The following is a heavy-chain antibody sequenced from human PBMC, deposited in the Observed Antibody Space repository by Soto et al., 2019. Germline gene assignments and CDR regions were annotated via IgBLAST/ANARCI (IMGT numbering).Heavy chain of an antibody. J-gene: IGHJ4*02. CDR3: ARHTGRRDSTTYYDILTGYYIRPPLDFDY. V-gene: IGHV4-59*08. D-gene: IGHD3-9*01. Sequence: SETLSLTCTVSGGSISSYYWSWIRQPPGKGLEWIGYIYYSGSTNYNPSLKSRVTISVDTSKNQFSLKLSSVTAADTAVYYCARHTGRRDSTTYYDILTGYYIRPPLDFDYWGQGTLVTVSS. CDR2: IYYSGST. CDR1: GGSISSYY.